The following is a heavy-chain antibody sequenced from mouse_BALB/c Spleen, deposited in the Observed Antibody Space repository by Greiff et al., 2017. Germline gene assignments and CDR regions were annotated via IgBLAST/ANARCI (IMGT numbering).Heavy chain of an antibody. V-gene: IGHV1-7*01. CDR3: ARRIHRWFAY. Sequence: VQLQQSGAELAKPGASVKMSCKASGYTFTSYWMHWVKQRPGQGLEWIGYINPSTGYTEYNQKFKDKATLTADKSSSTAYMQLSSLTSEDSAVYYCARRIHRWFAYWGQGTLVTVSA. CDR2: INPSTGYT. J-gene: IGHJ3*01. CDR1: GYTFTSYW.